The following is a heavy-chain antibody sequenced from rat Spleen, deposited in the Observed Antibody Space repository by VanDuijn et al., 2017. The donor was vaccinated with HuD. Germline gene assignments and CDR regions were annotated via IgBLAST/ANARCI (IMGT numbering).Heavy chain of an antibody. J-gene: IGHJ2*01. CDR2: ISYDGSST. CDR3: ARHRGMMVVITPFDY. Sequence: EVQLVESGGGLVQPGRSLKLSCAASGFTFSNSGMHWIRQAPTKGLEWVATISYDGSSTYYRDSVKGQFTISRDNAKSTLYLQMNSLRSEDTATYYCARHRGMMVVITPFDYWGQGVMVTVSS. CDR1: GFTFSNSG. V-gene: IGHV5-29*01. D-gene: IGHD1-12*02.